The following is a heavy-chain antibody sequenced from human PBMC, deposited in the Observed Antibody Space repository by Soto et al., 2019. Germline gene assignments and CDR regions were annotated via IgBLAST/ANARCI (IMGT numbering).Heavy chain of an antibody. V-gene: IGHV3-66*01. CDR1: GFTVSSNY. D-gene: IGHD4-17*01. CDR3: ARTMTTVTHPNFDY. Sequence: GGSLRLSWAASGFTVSSNYMSWVRQAPGKGLEWVSVIYSGGSTYYADSVKGRFTISRDNSKNTLYLQMNSLRAEDTAVYYCARTMTTVTHPNFDYWGQGTLVTVSS. CDR2: IYSGGST. J-gene: IGHJ4*02.